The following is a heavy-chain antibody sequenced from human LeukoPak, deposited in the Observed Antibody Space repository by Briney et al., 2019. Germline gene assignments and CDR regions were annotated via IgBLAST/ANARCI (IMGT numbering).Heavy chain of an antibody. V-gene: IGHV1-18*01. CDR1: GYTFTSYG. J-gene: IGHJ5*02. D-gene: IGHD3-10*01. CDR3: ARDVPYYGSGLDWFDP. CDR2: ISAYNGNT. Sequence: ASVKVSCKASGYTFTSYGISWVRQAPGQGLEWMGWISAYNGNTNYAQKLQGRVTMTTDTSTSTAYMELSSLRSEDTAVYYCARDVPYYGSGLDWFDPWGQGTLVTVSS.